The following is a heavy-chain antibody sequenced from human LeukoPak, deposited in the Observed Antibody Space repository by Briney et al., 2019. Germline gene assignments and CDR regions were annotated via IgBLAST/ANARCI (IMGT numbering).Heavy chain of an antibody. Sequence: GGSLRLSCAASGFTFSSYGMHWVRQAPGKGLEWVAVIWYDGSNKYYADSVKGRFTISRDNSKNTLYLQMNSLRAEDTAVYYCARDAAELLWFGELSYLTYWGQGTLVTVSS. CDR2: IWYDGSNK. CDR3: ARDAAELLWFGELSYLTY. V-gene: IGHV3-33*01. D-gene: IGHD3-10*01. CDR1: GFTFSSYG. J-gene: IGHJ4*02.